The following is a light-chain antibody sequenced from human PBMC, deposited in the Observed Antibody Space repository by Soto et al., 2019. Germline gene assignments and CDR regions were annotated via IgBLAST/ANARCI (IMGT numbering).Light chain of an antibody. J-gene: IGLJ2*01. CDR3: CSYAGNYPVL. V-gene: IGLV2-11*01. CDR2: DVS. Sequence: QSALTQPRSVSGSPGQSVTISCTGTSSDVGGYNYVSWYQQHPGKAPKLMIYDVSKRPSGVPDRFSGSKSGNTASLTISGLQAEDEADYHCCSYAGNYPVLFGGGTKLTVL. CDR1: SSDVGGYNY.